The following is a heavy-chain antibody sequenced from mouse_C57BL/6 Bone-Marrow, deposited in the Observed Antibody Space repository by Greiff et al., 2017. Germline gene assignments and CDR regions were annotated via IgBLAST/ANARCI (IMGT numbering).Heavy chain of an antibody. CDR1: GFNIKDDY. CDR2: LDPENGDT. CDR3: TTDGNYVEYYFDY. Sequence: VQLQQSGAELVRPGASVKLSCTASGFNIKDDYMHWVKQRPEQGLEWIGWLDPENGDTEYASKFQGKATITADTSSNTAYLQLSSLTSEDTAVYYCTTDGNYVEYYFDYWGQGTTLTVSS. J-gene: IGHJ2*01. D-gene: IGHD2-1*01. V-gene: IGHV14-4*01.